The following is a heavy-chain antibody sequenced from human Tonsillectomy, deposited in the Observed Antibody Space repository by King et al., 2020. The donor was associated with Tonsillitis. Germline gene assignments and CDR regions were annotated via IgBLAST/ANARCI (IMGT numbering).Heavy chain of an antibody. J-gene: IGHJ3*02. CDR2: IHPSDADT. CDR3: ARLEMIRGAFDI. CDR1: GYIFTNYW. V-gene: IGHV5-51*03. Sequence: VQLVESEAEVKKPGESLKISCKGSGYIFTNYWIGWVRQMPGNGLEWMGIIHPSDADTRYSPSFEGLVTISADKSVSTAYLQWRSLKAPDTATYYCARLEMIRGAFDIWGQGTMVTVSS. D-gene: IGHD3-22*01.